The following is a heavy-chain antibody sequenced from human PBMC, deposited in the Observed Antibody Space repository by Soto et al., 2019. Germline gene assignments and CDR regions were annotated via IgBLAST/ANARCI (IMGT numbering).Heavy chain of an antibody. CDR3: AKLSGWDGENAFDI. CDR2: ISYDGSNE. Sequence: QVQVVESGGGVVQPGRSLRLSCAASGFTFSSYGMHWVRQAPGKGLEWVAVISYDGSNEYYADFVKGRFTISRDNSKNTLFLQMHRLRTEDTALYYCAKLSGWDGENAFDIWGQGTMVTVSS. V-gene: IGHV3-30*18. J-gene: IGHJ3*02. CDR1: GFTFSSYG. D-gene: IGHD6-19*01.